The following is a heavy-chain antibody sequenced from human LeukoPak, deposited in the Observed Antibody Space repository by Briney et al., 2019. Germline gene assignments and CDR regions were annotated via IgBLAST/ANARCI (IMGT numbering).Heavy chain of an antibody. D-gene: IGHD3-3*01. CDR2: ISAYNGNT. J-gene: IGHJ6*02. Sequence: ASVKVSCKASGYTFTSYGISWVRQAPGQGLEWMGWISAYNGNTNYAQKLQGRVTMTTDTSTSTAYMELRSLRSDDTAVYYCARLPLSRYYDFWSGMDVWGQGTTVTASS. CDR1: GYTFTSYG. V-gene: IGHV1-18*01. CDR3: ARLPLSRYYDFWSGMDV.